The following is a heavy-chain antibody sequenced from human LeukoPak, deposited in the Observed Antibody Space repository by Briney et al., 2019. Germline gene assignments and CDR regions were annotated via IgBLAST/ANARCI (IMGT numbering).Heavy chain of an antibody. J-gene: IGHJ4*02. D-gene: IGHD1-26*01. V-gene: IGHV1-2*02. Sequence: ASVKVSCKASGYTFTGYYMHWVRQAPGQGLEWMGWINPNSGGTNYAQKFQGRVTMTRDTSIGTAYMELSRLTSDDTALYYCARGAIESGNHFDYWGQGTLVTVSS. CDR2: INPNSGGT. CDR3: ARGAIESGNHFDY. CDR1: GYTFTGYY.